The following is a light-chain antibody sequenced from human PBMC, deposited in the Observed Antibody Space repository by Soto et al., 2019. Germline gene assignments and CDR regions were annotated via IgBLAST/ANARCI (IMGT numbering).Light chain of an antibody. CDR3: CSYTSLSTVV. CDR1: SSDVGGYNH. CDR2: AVS. V-gene: IGLV2-14*01. J-gene: IGLJ2*01. Sequence: QSALTQPASVSGSPGQSITISCTGTSSDVGGYNHVSWYQHSPGKAPKLILFAVSDRPSGAAHRFSGSKSGNTASLTISGLQAEDEADYYCCSYTSLSTVVFGGGTKVTVL.